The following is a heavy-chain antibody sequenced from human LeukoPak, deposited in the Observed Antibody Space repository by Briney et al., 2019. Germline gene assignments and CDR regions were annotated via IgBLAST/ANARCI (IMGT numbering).Heavy chain of an antibody. CDR2: ISASGGST. D-gene: IGHD6-6*01. J-gene: IGHJ1*01. CDR3: AKDPLEQLSTIYFQN. V-gene: IGHV3-23*01. CDR1: GFTFSSYV. Sequence: PGGSLRLSCAASGFTFSSYVMTWVRQAPGKGLEWVSAISASGGSTYYADSVKGRFTISRDNSKNTLYLQMNSLRAEDTAVYYCAKDPLEQLSTIYFQNWGQGTLVTVSS.